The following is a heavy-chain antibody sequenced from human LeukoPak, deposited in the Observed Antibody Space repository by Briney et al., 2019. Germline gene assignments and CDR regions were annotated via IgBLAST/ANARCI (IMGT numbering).Heavy chain of an antibody. CDR3: ARDGMDTAMALFDY. J-gene: IGHJ4*02. Sequence: ASVKVSCKASGYTFTSYGISWVRQAPGQGLEWMGWISAYNGNTNYAQKRQGRVTMTTDTSTSTAYMELRSLRSDDTAVYYCARDGMDTAMALFDYWGQGTLVTVSS. CDR1: GYTFTSYG. CDR2: ISAYNGNT. V-gene: IGHV1-18*01. D-gene: IGHD5-18*01.